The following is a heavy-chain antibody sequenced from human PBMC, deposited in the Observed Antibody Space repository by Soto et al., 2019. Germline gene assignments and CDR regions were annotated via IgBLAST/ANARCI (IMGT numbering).Heavy chain of an antibody. D-gene: IGHD1-7*01. V-gene: IGHV3-30-3*01. J-gene: IGHJ6*02. CDR2: ISYDGSNK. CDR1: GFTFNSYA. Sequence: GGSLRLSCAASGFTFNSYAMHWVRQAPGKGLEWVAVISYDGSNKYYADSVKGRFTISRDNSKNTLYLQMNSLRAEDTAVYYCAREAQGIKLPEKKTYYYYGMDVWGQGTTVTVSS. CDR3: AREAQGIKLPEKKTYYYYGMDV.